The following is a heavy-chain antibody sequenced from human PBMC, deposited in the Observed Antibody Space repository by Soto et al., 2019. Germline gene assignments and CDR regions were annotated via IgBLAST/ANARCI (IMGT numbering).Heavy chain of an antibody. CDR1: GFTFSSYA. J-gene: IGHJ6*02. CDR2: ISGSGGST. D-gene: IGHD3-9*01. V-gene: IGHV3-23*01. Sequence: GSLRLSCAASGFTFSSYAMSWVRQAPGKGLEWVSAISGSGGSTYYADSVKGRFTISRDNSKNTLYLQMNSLRAEDTAVYYCAKDGLPTIPYYYYGMDVWGQGTTVTVSS. CDR3: AKDGLPTIPYYYYGMDV.